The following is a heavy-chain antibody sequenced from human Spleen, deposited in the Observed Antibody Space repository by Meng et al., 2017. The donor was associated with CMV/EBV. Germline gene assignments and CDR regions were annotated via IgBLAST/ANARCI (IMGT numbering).Heavy chain of an antibody. V-gene: IGHV3-74*01. J-gene: IGHJ6*02. CDR2: TSPDGNSI. CDR1: GFTFSGYW. CDR3: AREWVDSALRYGLDV. Sequence: GESLKISCAASGFTFSGYWMHWVRQTPGKGLAWVSRTSPDGNSISYADSVKGRFTISRDNAKNTLYLQMSSLRVEDTAVYHCAREWVDSALRYGLDVWGQGTTVTVSS. D-gene: IGHD1-26*01.